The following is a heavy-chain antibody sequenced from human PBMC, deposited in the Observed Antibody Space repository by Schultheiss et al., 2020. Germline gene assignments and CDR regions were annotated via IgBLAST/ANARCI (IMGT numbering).Heavy chain of an antibody. CDR1: GFTFSSYA. V-gene: IGHV3-30-3*01. Sequence: GESLKISCAASGFTFSSYAMHWVRQAPGKGLEWVAVISYDGSNKYYADSVKGRFTISRDNSKNTLYLQMNSLRAEDTAVYYCARDRGEPYDYWGQGTLVTVSS. CDR2: ISYDGSNK. CDR3: ARDRGEPYDY. J-gene: IGHJ4*02.